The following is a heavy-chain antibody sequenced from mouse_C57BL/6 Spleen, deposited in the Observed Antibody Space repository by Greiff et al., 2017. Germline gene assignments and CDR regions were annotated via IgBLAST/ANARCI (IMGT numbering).Heavy chain of an antibody. Sequence: VQRVESGPGLVQPSQSLSITCTVSGFSLTSYGVHWVRQSPGKGLEWLGVIWSGGSTDYNAAFISRLSISKDNSKSQVFFKMNSLQADDTAIYYCARGGDYYGSSHYYAMDYWGQGTSVTVSS. V-gene: IGHV2-2*01. J-gene: IGHJ4*01. CDR3: ARGGDYYGSSHYYAMDY. CDR2: IWSGGST. D-gene: IGHD1-1*01. CDR1: GFSLTSYG.